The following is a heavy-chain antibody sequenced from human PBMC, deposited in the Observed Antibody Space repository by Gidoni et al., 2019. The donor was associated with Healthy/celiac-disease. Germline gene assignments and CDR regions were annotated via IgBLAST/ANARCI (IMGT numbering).Heavy chain of an antibody. V-gene: IGHV4-59*01. CDR1: GGPISSYY. CDR3: ARDHPARWFDP. CDR2: IYYSGST. J-gene: IGHJ5*02. Sequence: QVQLQESGPGLVKPSETLSLTCTVSGGPISSYYWSWIRQPPGKGLEWIGYIYYSGSTNYNPSLKSRVTISVDTSKNQFSLKLSSVTAADTAVYYCARDHPARWFDPWGQGTLVTVSS.